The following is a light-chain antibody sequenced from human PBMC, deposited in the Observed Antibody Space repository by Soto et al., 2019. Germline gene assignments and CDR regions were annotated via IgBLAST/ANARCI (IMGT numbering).Light chain of an antibody. CDR1: SSNIGAGYD. CDR2: GNS. Sequence: QSVLTQPPSVSGAPGQRVTISCTGSSSNIGAGYDVHWYQQLPGTAPKLLIYGNSSRPSGVPDRFSGSKSGTSASLAITGLQAEDEADYYCQSYDSRLSGWVFGGGTKLTVL. CDR3: QSYDSRLSGWV. V-gene: IGLV1-40*01. J-gene: IGLJ3*02.